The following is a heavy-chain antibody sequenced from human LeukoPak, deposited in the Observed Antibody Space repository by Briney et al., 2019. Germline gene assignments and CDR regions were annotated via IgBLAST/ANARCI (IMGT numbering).Heavy chain of an antibody. Sequence: GGSLRLSCVASGLPIGAFAMHWVRRAPGKGLEWVSLISGDGVSTFYADSVKGRFSISRDNSKNSLSLEMNRLRTEDTAMYYCARESGKFDYWGQGTLVAVSS. CDR1: GLPIGAFA. CDR2: ISGDGVST. J-gene: IGHJ4*02. CDR3: ARESGKFDY. V-gene: IGHV3-43*02.